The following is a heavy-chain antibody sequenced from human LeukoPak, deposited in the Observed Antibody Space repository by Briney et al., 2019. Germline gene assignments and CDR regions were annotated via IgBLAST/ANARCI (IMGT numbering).Heavy chain of an antibody. CDR1: GGSISNYY. Sequence: SETLSLTCTVSGGSISNYYWSWIRQPPGKGLEWIGCFYHRGSTNYNPSLKSRVTTSVDTSKNQFSLRLSSMTAADTAVYYCASTQQWLAFDYWGQGILVTVSS. CDR2: FYHRGST. V-gene: IGHV4-59*01. CDR3: ASTQQWLAFDY. J-gene: IGHJ4*02. D-gene: IGHD6-19*01.